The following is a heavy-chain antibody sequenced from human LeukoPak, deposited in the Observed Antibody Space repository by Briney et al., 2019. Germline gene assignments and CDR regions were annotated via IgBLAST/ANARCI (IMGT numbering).Heavy chain of an antibody. CDR2: IYHSGST. CDR3: ARGRYSYGDAVDFDY. J-gene: IGHJ4*02. V-gene: IGHV4-30-2*01. CDR1: GGSISSGGYS. Sequence: TLSLTCAVSGGSISSGGYSWSWIRQPPGKGLEWIGYIYHSGSTYYNPSLKSRVTISVDRSKNQFSLKLSSVTAAGTAVYYCARGRYSYGDAVDFDYWGQGTLVTVSS. D-gene: IGHD5-18*01.